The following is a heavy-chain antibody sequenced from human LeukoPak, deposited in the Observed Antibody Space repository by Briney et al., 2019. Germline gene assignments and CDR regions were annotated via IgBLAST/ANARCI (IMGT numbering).Heavy chain of an antibody. J-gene: IGHJ4*02. CDR1: GDSINDYY. CDR2: IYFSGTT. V-gene: IGHV4-59*08. CDR3: ARHEGYSYAFAY. Sequence: SETLSLTCTVSGDSINDYYWGWIRQPPGKGLEWIGYIYFSGTTKYNPSLESRVTISVDTSKNQFSLKLSSVTAADTAVYFCARHEGYSYAFAYWGQGTLVTVSS. D-gene: IGHD5-18*01.